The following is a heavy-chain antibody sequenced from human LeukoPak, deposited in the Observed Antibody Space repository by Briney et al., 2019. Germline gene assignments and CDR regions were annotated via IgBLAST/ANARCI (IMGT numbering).Heavy chain of an antibody. CDR3: ARVGTYSSGREAFDI. CDR2: INHSGST. V-gene: IGHV4-34*01. J-gene: IGHJ3*02. Sequence: SETLSLTCAVYGGSFSGYYWSWIRQPPGKGLEWIGEINHSGSTNYNPSLKSRATISVDTSKNQFSLKLSSVTAADTAVYYCARVGTYSSGREAFDIWGQGTMVTVSS. CDR1: GGSFSGYY. D-gene: IGHD6-19*01.